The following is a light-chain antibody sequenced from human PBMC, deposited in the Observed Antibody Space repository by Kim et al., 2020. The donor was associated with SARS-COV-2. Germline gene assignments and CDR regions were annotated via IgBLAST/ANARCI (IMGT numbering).Light chain of an antibody. Sequence: QSLATSSTRCTSNTGPNTVSRYHHLSLAAPALLIHSNNLRPPGAPDRFSGSGFGPSASLPISGLQSEDEADDFCAAWEDSPDGYVVFGGGTKLTVL. CDR1: TSNTGPNT. CDR3: AAWEDSPDGYVV. CDR2: SNN. J-gene: IGLJ2*01. V-gene: IGLV1-44*01.